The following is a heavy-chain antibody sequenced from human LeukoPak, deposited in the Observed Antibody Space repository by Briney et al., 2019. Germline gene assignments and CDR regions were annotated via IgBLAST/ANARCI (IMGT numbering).Heavy chain of an antibody. D-gene: IGHD1-26*01. CDR2: ISYDGNNK. V-gene: IGHV3-30-3*01. J-gene: IGHJ3*02. CDR3: ARDRKWGEEWELHLSSPSAFDI. CDR1: GLTFSTYA. Sequence: PGGSLRLSCAASGLTFSTYAMHWVRQAPGKGLEWVAVISYDGNNKDYADSLKGRFTISRDNSKNTLYLQMNSLTAEDTAVYYCARDRKWGEEWELHLSSPSAFDIWGQGTMVTVSS.